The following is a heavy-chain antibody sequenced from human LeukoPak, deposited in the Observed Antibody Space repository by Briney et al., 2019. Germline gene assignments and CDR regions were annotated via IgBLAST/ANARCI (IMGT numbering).Heavy chain of an antibody. CDR2: IYTSGST. V-gene: IGHV4-61*02. J-gene: IGHJ5*02. CDR1: GGSISSGSYY. Sequence: PSETLSLTCTVSGGSISSGSYYWSWIRQPAGKGLEWIGRIYTSGSTNYNPSLKSRVTISVDTSKNQFSLKLSSVTAADTAVYYCARARAVAGNYNWFDPWGQGTLVTVSS. D-gene: IGHD6-19*01. CDR3: ARARAVAGNYNWFDP.